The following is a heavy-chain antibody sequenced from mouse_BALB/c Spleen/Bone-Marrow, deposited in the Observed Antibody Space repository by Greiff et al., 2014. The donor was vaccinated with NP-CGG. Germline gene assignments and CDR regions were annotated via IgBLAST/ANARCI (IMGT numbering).Heavy chain of an antibody. CDR3: TRGNSYVGYAMDY. J-gene: IGHJ4*01. Sequence: QVQLQQSGAELVRPGASVKLSCTASGYTFTNTCINRVKQRPGQGLEWIGSIYPSDSYTNYNPKFKDKATLTVDKSSSTAYMQLSSPTSEDSAVYYSTRGNSYVGYAMDYWGQGTSVTVSS. CDR2: IYPSDSYT. CDR1: GYTFTNTC. V-gene: IGHV1-59*01. D-gene: IGHD1-1*01.